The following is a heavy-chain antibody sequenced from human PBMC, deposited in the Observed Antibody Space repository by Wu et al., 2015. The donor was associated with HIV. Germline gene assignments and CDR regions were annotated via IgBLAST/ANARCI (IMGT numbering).Heavy chain of an antibody. CDR3: AREAAGSREGRYILWEHTYGMDV. J-gene: IGHJ6*02. CDR1: GYTFTGYY. CDR2: INPNSGGT. Sequence: LVQSGAEVKKPGASVKVSCKASGYTFTGYYMHWVRQAPGQGLEWMGWINPNSGGTNYAQKFQGRVTMTRDTSISTAYMELSRLRSDDTAVYYCAREAAGSREGRYILWEHTYGMDVVGAKGTHGSPSP. V-gene: IGHV1-2*02. D-gene: IGHD1-26*01.